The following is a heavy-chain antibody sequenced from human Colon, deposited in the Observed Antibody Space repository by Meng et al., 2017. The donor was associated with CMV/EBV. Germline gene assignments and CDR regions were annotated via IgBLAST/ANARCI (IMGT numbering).Heavy chain of an antibody. D-gene: IGHD3-3*01. J-gene: IGHJ4*02. V-gene: IGHV1-2*02. CDR2: INLKSGNT. Sequence: VQLGQCGAEGKTPGASVKVSCQSSGFTFTGFYLQWVRQAPGQGLEWMGWINLKSGNTIYAQKFQGRVTMTRDTSISTVYMDLNSLRSDDTAVYFCARDLWSGSSDYFDYWGQGTLVTVSS. CDR1: GFTFTGFY. CDR3: ARDLWSGSSDYFDY.